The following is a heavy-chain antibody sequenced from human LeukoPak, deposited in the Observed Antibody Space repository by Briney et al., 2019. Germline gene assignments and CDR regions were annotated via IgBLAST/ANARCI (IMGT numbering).Heavy chain of an antibody. J-gene: IGHJ4*02. D-gene: IGHD2-2*01. CDR2: INHSGST. CDR3: ARRISARYCSSTSCPKDY. CDR1: GGSFSGYY. V-gene: IGHV4-34*01. Sequence: SETLSLTCAVYGGSFSGYYWSWIRQPPGKGLEWIGEINHSGSTNYNPSLKSRVTISVDTSKNQFSLKLSSVTAADTAVYYCARRISARYCSSTSCPKDYWGQGTLVTVSS.